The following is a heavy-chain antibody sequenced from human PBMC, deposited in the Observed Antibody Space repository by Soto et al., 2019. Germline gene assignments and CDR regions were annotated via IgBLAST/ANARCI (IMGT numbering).Heavy chain of an antibody. CDR3: AKEKGFGGVRKGMDV. Sequence: EVQLVESGGGLVQPGRSLRLSCAASGITLDDYAMHWVRQAPGKGREWVSGINWNSGSIGYADSVKGRFTISRDNAKNTLYLQMNSLRTEDTALYYCAKEKGFGGVRKGMDVWGQGTTVTVSS. V-gene: IGHV3-9*01. J-gene: IGHJ6*02. D-gene: IGHD3-16*01. CDR2: INWNSGSI. CDR1: GITLDDYA.